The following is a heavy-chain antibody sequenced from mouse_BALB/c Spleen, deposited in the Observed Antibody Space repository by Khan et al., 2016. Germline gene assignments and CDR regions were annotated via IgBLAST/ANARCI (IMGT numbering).Heavy chain of an antibody. V-gene: IGHV1-80*01. CDR3: ARGVGPDY. CDR1: GYAFSSYW. Sequence: VQLQESGAELVRPGSSVKISCKASGYAFSSYWMNWVKQGPGQGLEWIGQIYPGDGDTNYNGKFKGKATLTTDKSSSTAYMQRSSLTSEDSAVYFCARGVGPDYWGQGTTLTVSS. D-gene: IGHD4-1*01. J-gene: IGHJ2*01. CDR2: IYPGDGDT.